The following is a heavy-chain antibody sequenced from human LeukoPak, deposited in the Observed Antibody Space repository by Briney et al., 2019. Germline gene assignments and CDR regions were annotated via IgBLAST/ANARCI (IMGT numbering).Heavy chain of an antibody. CDR1: GFTFSSYA. D-gene: IGHD1-1*01. J-gene: IGHJ4*02. CDR3: ARGSLSWMWPLDDY. Sequence: PGGSLRLSCAASGFTFSSYAMSWVRQAPGKGLEWVSAISGSGGSTYYADSVKGRFTISRDNSKNTLYLQMNSLRAEDTAVYYCARGSLSWMWPLDDYWGQGTLVTVSS. CDR2: ISGSGGST. V-gene: IGHV3-23*01.